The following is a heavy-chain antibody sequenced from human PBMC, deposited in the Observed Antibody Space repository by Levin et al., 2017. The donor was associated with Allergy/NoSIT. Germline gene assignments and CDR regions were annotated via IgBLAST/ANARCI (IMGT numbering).Heavy chain of an antibody. J-gene: IGHJ4*02. Sequence: KISCQASGRTFSRYAISWVRQAPGQGPEWMGGITPMFGTANYAQKFQGRVTITADESTSTAYLELSSLTSQHTAVYYCAREWGYDSSGYYFAYWGQGTLVTVSS. V-gene: IGHV1-69*01. CDR3: AREWGYDSSGYYFAY. CDR2: ITPMFGTA. CDR1: GRTFSRYA. D-gene: IGHD3-22*01.